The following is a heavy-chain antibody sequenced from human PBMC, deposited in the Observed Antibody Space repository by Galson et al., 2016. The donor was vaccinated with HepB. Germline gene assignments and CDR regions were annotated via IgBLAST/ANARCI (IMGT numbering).Heavy chain of an antibody. D-gene: IGHD3-10*01. CDR3: TREHIWSPVSFFDY. CDR1: GFSFGDYA. CDR2: IRSNAYGATT. Sequence: SLRLSCATSGFSFGDYAMSWVRQAPGKGLVWLGLIRSNAYGATTNYAAAVKGRFTISRDDSKSIACLQMDSLQTEDTAIYYCTREHIWSPVSFFDYWGQGTLVPVSS. V-gene: IGHV3-49*04. J-gene: IGHJ4*02.